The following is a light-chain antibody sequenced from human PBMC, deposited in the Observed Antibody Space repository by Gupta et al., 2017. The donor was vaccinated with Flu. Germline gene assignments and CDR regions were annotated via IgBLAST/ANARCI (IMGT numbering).Light chain of an antibody. J-gene: IGLJ1*01. CDR1: SSDVGGYDY. CDR3: SSHTSGSNLLV. V-gene: IGLV2-14*04. Sequence: MINSCTGTSSDVGGYDYVAWYQQHPGKDPQLIIYDVSNRPSGVVYRCSGCKSGSKASLTIPGLQAEDDADYDGSSHTSGSNLLVFGTGTKV. CDR2: DVS.